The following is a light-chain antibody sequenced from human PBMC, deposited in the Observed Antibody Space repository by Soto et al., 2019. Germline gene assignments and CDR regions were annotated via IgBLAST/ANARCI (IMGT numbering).Light chain of an antibody. CDR2: KVF. J-gene: IGKJ4*01. CDR1: QSLSYSDGNIY. Sequence: DVVMTQSPLSLPVTLGQPASISCWSSQSLSYSDGNIYLNWFHQRPGQSPRRLIYKVFNRDSGVPDRLSGSGSGTDFTLKISRVEAEDVGIYYCMQGTHRPITFGGGTKVEIK. CDR3: MQGTHRPIT. V-gene: IGKV2-30*01.